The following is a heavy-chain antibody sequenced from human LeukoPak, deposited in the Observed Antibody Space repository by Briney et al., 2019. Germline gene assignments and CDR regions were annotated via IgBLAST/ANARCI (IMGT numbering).Heavy chain of an antibody. J-gene: IGHJ4*02. D-gene: IGHD3-3*01. CDR1: GFTFSSHS. Sequence: PEGSLRLSCAASGFTFSSHSMNWVRQAPGKGLEWVSYISSSSSARYYADSVKGRFTISRDDARNSLYLQMNSLRAEDTAVYYCARMSGSRLPGYWGQGALVTVSP. V-gene: IGHV3-48*01. CDR2: ISSSSSAR. CDR3: ARMSGSRLPGY.